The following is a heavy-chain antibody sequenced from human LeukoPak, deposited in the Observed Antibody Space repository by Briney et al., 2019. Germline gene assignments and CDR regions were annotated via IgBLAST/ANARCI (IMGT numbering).Heavy chain of an antibody. CDR3: ARSRYCSGGSCYSGYFQH. CDR2: INHSGST. CDR1: GGSFSGYY. Sequence: SETLSLTCAVYGGSFSGYYWSWIRQPPGKGLEWIGEINHSGSTNYNPSLKSRVTISVDTSKNQFSLKLSSVTAADTAVYYCARSRYCSGGSCYSGYFQHWGQGTPVTVSS. V-gene: IGHV4-34*01. J-gene: IGHJ1*01. D-gene: IGHD2-15*01.